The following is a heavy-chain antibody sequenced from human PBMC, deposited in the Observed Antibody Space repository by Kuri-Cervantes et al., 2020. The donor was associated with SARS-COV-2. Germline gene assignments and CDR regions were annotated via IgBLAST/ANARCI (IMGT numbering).Heavy chain of an antibody. V-gene: IGHV3-73*01. CDR3: TEWRLSYCGGDCYSVEAY. Sequence: GESLKISCAASGFTFSGSAMHWVRQASGKGLEWVGRIRSKANSYATAYAASVKGRFTISRDDSKNTAYLQMNSLKTEDTAVYYCTEWRLSYCGGDCYSVEAYWGQGTLVTVSS. D-gene: IGHD2-21*01. J-gene: IGHJ4*02. CDR1: GFTFSGSA. CDR2: IRSKANSYAT.